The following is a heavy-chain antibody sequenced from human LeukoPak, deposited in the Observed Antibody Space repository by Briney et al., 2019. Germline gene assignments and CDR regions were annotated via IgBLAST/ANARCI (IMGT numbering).Heavy chain of an antibody. V-gene: IGHV3-30*02. Sequence: PGGSLRLSCAASGFTFSSYGMHWVRQAPGKGLEWVAFIRYDGSNKYYADSVKGRLTISRDNSKNTLYLQMNSLRAEDTAVYYCAKSPPYSSSVGFSDYWGQGTLVTVSS. D-gene: IGHD6-6*01. J-gene: IGHJ4*02. CDR2: IRYDGSNK. CDR3: AKSPPYSSSVGFSDY. CDR1: GFTFSSYG.